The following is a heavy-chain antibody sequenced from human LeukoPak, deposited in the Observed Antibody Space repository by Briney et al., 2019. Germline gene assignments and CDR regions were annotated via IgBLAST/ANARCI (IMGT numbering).Heavy chain of an antibody. Sequence: GGSLRLSSAAAGFTFSSYGMHWVRQAPGKGLEWVAVIWYDGSNKYYADSVKGRFTISRDNSKNTLYLQMNSLRAEDTAVYYCARFRGFGEPRMDVWGQGTTVTVSS. V-gene: IGHV3-33*01. CDR3: ARFRGFGEPRMDV. D-gene: IGHD3-10*01. CDR1: GFTFSSYG. J-gene: IGHJ6*02. CDR2: IWYDGSNK.